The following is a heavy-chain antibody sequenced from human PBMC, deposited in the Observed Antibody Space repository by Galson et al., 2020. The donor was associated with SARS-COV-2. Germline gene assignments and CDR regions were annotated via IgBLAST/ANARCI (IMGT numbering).Heavy chain of an antibody. CDR3: AGGRVNWVTMLGVVTGGYYIDV. Sequence: GSLSLSCAVYGGSFSGYYRSWIPQPPGKGLEWIGAITHSGSPPYNPTLKSRVTIPVDTSKNQFSLKLSAVTAADTAVYYCAGGRVNWVTMLGVVTGGYYIDVWGKGTTVTVSS. V-gene: IGHV4-34*01. J-gene: IGHJ6*03. CDR2: ITHSGSP. D-gene: IGHD3-3*01. CDR1: GGSFSGYY.